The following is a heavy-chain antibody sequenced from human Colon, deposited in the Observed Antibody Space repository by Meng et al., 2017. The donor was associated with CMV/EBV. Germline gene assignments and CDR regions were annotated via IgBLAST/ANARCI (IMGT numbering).Heavy chain of an antibody. CDR1: FIFSDHY. V-gene: IGHV3-11*01. J-gene: IGHJ6*02. D-gene: IGHD2-8*01. CDR2: ISNSGIDT. CDR3: ARNNLRNGPWYYYGMDV. Sequence: FIFSDHYISWIRQAPGKGLEWISHISNSGIDTYYADSVKGRFTISRDNAKNSVYLQMHSLRAEDTAVYYCARNNLRNGPWYYYGMDVWGQGTTVTVSS.